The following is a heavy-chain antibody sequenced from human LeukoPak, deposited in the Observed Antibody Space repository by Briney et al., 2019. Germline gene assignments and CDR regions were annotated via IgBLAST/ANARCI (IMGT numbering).Heavy chain of an antibody. V-gene: IGHV3-30*18. D-gene: IGHD4-17*01. Sequence: GGSLRLSCAASGFTFSSYGMHWDRQAPGKGLEWVAVISYDGSNKYYADSVKGRFTISRDNSKNTLYLQMNSLRAEDTAVYYCAKAHDYGDLVLYYYYGMDVWGQGTTVTVSS. CDR2: ISYDGSNK. CDR3: AKAHDYGDLVLYYYYGMDV. J-gene: IGHJ6*02. CDR1: GFTFSSYG.